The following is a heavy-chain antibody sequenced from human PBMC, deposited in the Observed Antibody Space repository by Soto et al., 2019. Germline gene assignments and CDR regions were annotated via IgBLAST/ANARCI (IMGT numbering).Heavy chain of an antibody. CDR2: IYYSGST. CDR3: ARDSSGYYLLDY. D-gene: IGHD3-22*01. CDR1: GGSISSGGYY. Sequence: QVQLQESGPGLVKPSQTLSLTCTVSGGSISSGGYYWSWTRQHPGKGLEWIGYIYYSGSTYYNPSLKSRVTISVDTSKNQFSLKLSSVTAADTAVYYCARDSSGYYLLDYWGQGTLVTVSS. J-gene: IGHJ4*02. V-gene: IGHV4-31*03.